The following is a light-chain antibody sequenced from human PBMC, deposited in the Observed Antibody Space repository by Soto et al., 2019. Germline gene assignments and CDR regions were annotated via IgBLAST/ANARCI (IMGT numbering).Light chain of an antibody. Sequence: EMVLTQSPGTLSLSPGDRATLSCRASQSVSSSYLAWYQQKPGQAPRLLSYHASGRATGIPDRFSGRGSGTDFPLSISRLEPEDFAIYYCQQYGNSILNFGGGTKVEI. V-gene: IGKV3-20*01. CDR1: QSVSSSY. CDR2: HAS. CDR3: QQYGNSILN. J-gene: IGKJ4*01.